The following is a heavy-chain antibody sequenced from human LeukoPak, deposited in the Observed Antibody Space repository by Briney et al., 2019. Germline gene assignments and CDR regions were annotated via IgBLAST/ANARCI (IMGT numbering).Heavy chain of an antibody. Sequence: GGSLRLSCAASGFTFDDYGMSWVRQAPGKGLEWVSGINWNGGSTGYADSVKGRFTISRDNAKNSLYLQMNSLRAEDTALYYCARHRSSTSCYNRWDYWGQGTLVTVSS. J-gene: IGHJ4*02. CDR3: ARHRSSTSCYNRWDY. CDR1: GFTFDDYG. D-gene: IGHD2-2*02. V-gene: IGHV3-20*04. CDR2: INWNGGST.